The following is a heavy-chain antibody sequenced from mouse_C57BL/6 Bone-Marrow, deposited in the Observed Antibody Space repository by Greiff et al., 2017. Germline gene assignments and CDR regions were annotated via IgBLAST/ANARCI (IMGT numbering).Heavy chain of an antibody. CDR1: GFTFSSYA. J-gene: IGHJ4*01. CDR3: TRDRYGSSYGYYYAMDY. D-gene: IGHD1-1*01. CDR2: ISSGGDYI. Sequence: EVMLVESGAGLVKPGGSLKLSCAASGFTFSSYAMSWVRQTPEKRLEWVAYISSGGDYIYYADTVKGRFTISRDNARNTLYLQMSSLKSEDTAMYYCTRDRYGSSYGYYYAMDYWGQGTSVTVSS. V-gene: IGHV5-9-1*02.